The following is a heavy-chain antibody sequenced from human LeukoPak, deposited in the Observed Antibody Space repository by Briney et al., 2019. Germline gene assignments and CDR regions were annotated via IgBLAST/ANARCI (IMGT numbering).Heavy chain of an antibody. V-gene: IGHV4-59*01. CDR3: ARTPYSSSGYGMDV. CDR2: IYYSGST. Sequence: PSETLSLTCTVSGGSISSYHWSWIRQPPGKGLEWIGYIYYSGSTNYNPSLKSRVTISVDTSKNQFSLKLSSVTAADTAVYYCARTPYSSSGYGMDVWGQGTTVTVSS. J-gene: IGHJ6*02. D-gene: IGHD6-13*01. CDR1: GGSISSYH.